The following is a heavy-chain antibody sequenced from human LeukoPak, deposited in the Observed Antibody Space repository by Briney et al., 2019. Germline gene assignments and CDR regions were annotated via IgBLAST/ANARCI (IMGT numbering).Heavy chain of an antibody. D-gene: IGHD3-10*01. CDR1: GYTFTSYD. Sequence: AASVKVSCKASGYTFTSYDINWVRQATGQGLEWMGWMNPNSGNTGYAQKFQGRVTMTRNTSISTAYMELSSLRSEDTAVYCCARGSPLVRGVRGATFDYWGQGTLVTVSS. CDR3: ARGSPLVRGVRGATFDY. J-gene: IGHJ4*02. V-gene: IGHV1-8*01. CDR2: MNPNSGNT.